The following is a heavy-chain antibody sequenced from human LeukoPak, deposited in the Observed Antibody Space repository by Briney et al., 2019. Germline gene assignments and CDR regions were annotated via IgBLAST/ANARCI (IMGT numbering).Heavy chain of an antibody. CDR3: AQGWSGSGYFDY. D-gene: IGHD3-3*01. V-gene: IGHV4-59*01. Sequence: PSETLSLTCTVSGGSINSYYWSWIRQPPGKGLEWIGYIYYSGSTNYNPSLKSRVTISVDTSKNQFSLKLSSVTAADTAVYYCAQGWSGSGYFDYWGQGTLVTVSS. CDR1: GGSINSYY. J-gene: IGHJ4*02. CDR2: IYYSGST.